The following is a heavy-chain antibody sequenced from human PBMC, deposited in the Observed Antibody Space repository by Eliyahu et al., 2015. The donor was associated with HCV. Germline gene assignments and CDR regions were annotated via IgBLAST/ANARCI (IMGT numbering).Heavy chain of an antibody. V-gene: IGHV1-18*04. CDR1: GXSFGTHG. Sequence: QVQLLQSGGEVKRPGAAVKVSCKXXGXSFGTHGFSWVRQAPGXGLXWMGWIGPYSGNTNYAQRFQGRISVSADESTETIYLELRSLRSDDTATYFCARESVLVTALLDYWGQGTLVTVSS. CDR3: ARESVLVTALLDY. J-gene: IGHJ4*02. D-gene: IGHD2-21*02. CDR2: IGPYSGNT.